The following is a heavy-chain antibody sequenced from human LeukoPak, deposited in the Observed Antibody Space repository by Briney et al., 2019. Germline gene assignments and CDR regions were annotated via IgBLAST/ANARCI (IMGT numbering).Heavy chain of an antibody. J-gene: IGHJ4*02. CDR1: GFTFSSYS. CDR3: ARGKHCSSTSCWGTAFDY. D-gene: IGHD2-2*01. V-gene: IGHV3-21*01. CDR2: ISSSSYI. Sequence: PGGSLRLSCAAPGFTFSSYSMNWVRQAPGKGLEWVSSISSSSYIYYADSVKGRFTISRDNAKNSLYLQMNSLRAEDTAVYYCARGKHCSSTSCWGTAFDYWGQGTLVTVSS.